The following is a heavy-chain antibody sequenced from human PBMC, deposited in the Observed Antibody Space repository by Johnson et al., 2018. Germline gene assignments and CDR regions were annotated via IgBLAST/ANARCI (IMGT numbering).Heavy chain of an antibody. V-gene: IGHV3-9*01. Sequence: VQLVESGGGVVQPGRSLRLSCAASGFTFSDYYMSWIRQAPGKGLEWVSGISWNSGSIGYADSVKGRFTISRDNAKNSLYLQMNSLRAEDTALYYCAKDLDVKVPYGMDVWGQGTTVTVSS. J-gene: IGHJ6*02. CDR2: ISWNSGSI. CDR1: GFTFSDYY. CDR3: AKDLDVKVPYGMDV.